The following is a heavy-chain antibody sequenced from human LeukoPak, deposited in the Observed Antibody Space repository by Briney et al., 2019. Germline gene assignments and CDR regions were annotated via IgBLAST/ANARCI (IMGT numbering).Heavy chain of an antibody. V-gene: IGHV1-69*04. D-gene: IGHD1-26*01. CDR1: GGTFSSYA. CDR3: ARGISGSYSDWFDP. Sequence: ASVKVSCKASGGTFSSYAISWVRQAPGLGLEWMGRIIPILGIANYAQKFQGRVTITADKSTSTAYMELSSLGSEDTAVYYCARGISGSYSDWFDPWGQGTLVTVSS. CDR2: IIPILGIA. J-gene: IGHJ5*02.